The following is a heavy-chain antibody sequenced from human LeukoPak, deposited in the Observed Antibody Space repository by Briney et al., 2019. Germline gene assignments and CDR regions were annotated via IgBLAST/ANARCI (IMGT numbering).Heavy chain of an antibody. D-gene: IGHD3-9*01. CDR3: ARDLDWLLFDY. J-gene: IGHJ4*02. V-gene: IGHV3-74*01. CDR1: GFTFSAYW. Sequence: HPGGSLRLSCAASGFTFSAYWMHWVRHAPGKGLVWVSRVKYDGSTTTYADSVKGRFTISRDNAKNILYLQMNSLRVEDTAVYYCARDLDWLLFDYWGQGTLVTVSS. CDR2: VKYDGSTT.